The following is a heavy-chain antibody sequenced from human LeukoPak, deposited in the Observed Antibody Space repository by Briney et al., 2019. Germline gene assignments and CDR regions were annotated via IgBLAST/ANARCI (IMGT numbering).Heavy chain of an antibody. Sequence: GGSLRLSCAASGFTFTSFWMSWVRQAPGKGLEWVANIKEDGSEKYYVDSVMGRFTISRDNAKNSQYLEMNSLRAEDTAVYYCATGSVRYSASWYSQEGDYWGQGTLVTVSS. J-gene: IGHJ4*02. CDR2: IKEDGSEK. CDR1: GFTFTSFW. V-gene: IGHV3-7*01. CDR3: ATGSVRYSASWYSQEGDY. D-gene: IGHD6-13*01.